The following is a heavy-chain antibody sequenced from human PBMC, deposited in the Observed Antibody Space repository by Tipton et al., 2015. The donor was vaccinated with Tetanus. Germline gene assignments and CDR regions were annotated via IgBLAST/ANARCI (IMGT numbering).Heavy chain of an antibody. CDR1: RGSINSGTFY. D-gene: IGHD2-21*02. V-gene: IGHV4-39*01. J-gene: IGHJ5*02. CDR3: ARTADNWFDP. CDR2: IYYNGNM. Sequence: LRLSCTVSRGSINSGTFYWDWIRQPPGKGLEWIGNIYYNGNMLENPSHKGRVTLSLDKSKNQFSLNLTSVTAADTAVYYCARTADNWFDPWGQGILVSVSS.